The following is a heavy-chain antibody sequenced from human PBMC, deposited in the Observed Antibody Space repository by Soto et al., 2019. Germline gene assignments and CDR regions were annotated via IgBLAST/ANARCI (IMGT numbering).Heavy chain of an antibody. V-gene: IGHV3-23*01. CDR2: ISGSGGST. D-gene: IGHD3-16*02. J-gene: IGHJ6*03. Sequence: GGSLRLSCAASGFTFSSYAMSWVRQAPGKGLEWVSAISGSGGSTYYADSVKGRFTISRDNSKNTLYLQMNSLRAEDTAIYYCAKAPAFGGLIANYYYYYYMDIWGTGTSVTVSS. CDR3: AKAPAFGGLIANYYYYYYMDI. CDR1: GFTFSSYA.